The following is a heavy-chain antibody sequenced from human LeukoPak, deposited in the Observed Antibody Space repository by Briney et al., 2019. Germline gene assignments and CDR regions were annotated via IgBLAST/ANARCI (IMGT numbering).Heavy chain of an antibody. Sequence: GASVKVSCKASGYTFTSYGISWVRQAPGQGLEWMGWISAYNGNTNYAQKLQGRVTVTTDTSTSTAYMELRSLRSDDTAVYYCARDTPSVVVVVAANLDYWGQGTLVTVSS. CDR3: ARDTPSVVVVVAANLDY. CDR2: ISAYNGNT. CDR1: GYTFTSYG. V-gene: IGHV1-18*01. D-gene: IGHD2-15*01. J-gene: IGHJ4*02.